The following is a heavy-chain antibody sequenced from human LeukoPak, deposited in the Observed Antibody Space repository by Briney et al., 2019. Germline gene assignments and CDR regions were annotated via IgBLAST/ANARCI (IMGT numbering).Heavy chain of an antibody. CDR2: ISSDSSYI. D-gene: IGHD4-17*01. CDR3: VRGSYGVYDY. V-gene: IGHV3-21*01. J-gene: IGHJ4*02. Sequence: GGSLRLSCAASGFNFNTYTMNWVRQAPGKGLEWVSSISSDSSYIYYADAVQGRFTVSRDNAKYSLYLQMNSLRAEDTAVYYCVRGSYGVYDYWGQGSLVTVSS. CDR1: GFNFNTYT.